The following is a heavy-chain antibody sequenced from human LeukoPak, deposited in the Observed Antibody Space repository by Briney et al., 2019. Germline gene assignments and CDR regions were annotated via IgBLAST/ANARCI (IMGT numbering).Heavy chain of an antibody. D-gene: IGHD3-3*01. V-gene: IGHV3-7*01. CDR2: INQDGSEK. Sequence: PGGSLRLSCAASGFTFTDYWMSWVRQVPGKGLEWLANINQDGSEKNYVDSVTGRFTISRDNAENSLYLQMNSLRAEDTAVYFCASGYEPLGGQGTLVTVSS. J-gene: IGHJ4*02. CDR3: ASGYEPL. CDR1: GFTFTDYW.